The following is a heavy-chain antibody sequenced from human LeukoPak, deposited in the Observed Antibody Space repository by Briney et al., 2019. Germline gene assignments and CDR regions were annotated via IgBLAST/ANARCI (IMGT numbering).Heavy chain of an antibody. D-gene: IGHD3-10*01. J-gene: IGHJ6*02. CDR3: ARDMVRIYGLDV. Sequence: QPGGSLRLSCTTSGFTFSSYEMNWVRQAPGKGLEWVSYITSVGGTKYYADSVKGRFTISRDNAKNSLYLQMNSLRAEDTAVYYCARDMVRIYGLDVWGQGTTVTVSS. CDR1: GFTFSSYE. CDR2: ITSVGGTK. V-gene: IGHV3-48*03.